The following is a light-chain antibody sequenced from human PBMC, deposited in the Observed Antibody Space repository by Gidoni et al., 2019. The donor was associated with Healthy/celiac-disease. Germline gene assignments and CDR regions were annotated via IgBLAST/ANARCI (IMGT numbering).Light chain of an antibody. CDR1: QDISNY. CDR3: QQYDNLPPL. J-gene: IGKJ4*01. Sequence: DIQMTQSPSSLSASVGDRVTITCQASQDISNYLNWYQQKPGKAPKLLIYDASNLETGVPSRFSGSGSGTDFTFPIRSLQPEVIATYYCQQYDNLPPLFGGGTQVEIK. V-gene: IGKV1-33*01. CDR2: DAS.